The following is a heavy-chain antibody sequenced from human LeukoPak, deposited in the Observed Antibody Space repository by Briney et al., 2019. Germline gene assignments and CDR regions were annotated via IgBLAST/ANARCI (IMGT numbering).Heavy chain of an antibody. Sequence: ASVKVSCKASGYTFTSYYMHWVRQAPGQGLEWMGIINPSGGSTSYAQKFQGRVTMTRDTSISTAYMELSRLRSDDTAVYYCARDPGAYCGGDCYFDYWGQGTLVTVSS. CDR2: INPSGGST. CDR1: GYTFTSYY. J-gene: IGHJ4*02. CDR3: ARDPGAYCGGDCYFDY. V-gene: IGHV1-46*01. D-gene: IGHD2-21*02.